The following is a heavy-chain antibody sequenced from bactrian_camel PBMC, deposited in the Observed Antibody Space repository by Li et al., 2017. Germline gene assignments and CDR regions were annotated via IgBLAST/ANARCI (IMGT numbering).Heavy chain of an antibody. D-gene: IGHD2*01. V-gene: IGHV3-3*01. CDR2: IYAGLSTGERIT. Sequence: HVQLVESGGGSVQTGGSLKLSCVVSGWPYTAACLGWFRQAPGKEREKVASIYAGLSTGERITSYADSVQGRFTISHDAAKNTVYLQMNSLKPEDTAVYYCAADQVPYFLARNSGRRLVETDFGYWGQGTQVTVS. CDR3: AADQVPYFLARNSGRRLVETDFGY. CDR1: GWPYTAAC. J-gene: IGHJ6*01.